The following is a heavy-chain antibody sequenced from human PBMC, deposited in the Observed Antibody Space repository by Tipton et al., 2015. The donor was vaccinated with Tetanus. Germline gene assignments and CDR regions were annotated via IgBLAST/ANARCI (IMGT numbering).Heavy chain of an antibody. CDR2: INPGSSRA. Sequence: QLQSGAEVRKPGSSVKVSCKASGGTFSKYALNWVRQAPGQGLEWMGGINPGSSRANYARKFQDRLTITADESRSTVTMELSSLRSDDTAVYYCARGMDYDSSGIDDFWGQGTLVTVSS. CDR3: ARGMDYDSSGIDDF. J-gene: IGHJ4*02. CDR1: GGTFSKYA. D-gene: IGHD3-22*01. V-gene: IGHV1-69*01.